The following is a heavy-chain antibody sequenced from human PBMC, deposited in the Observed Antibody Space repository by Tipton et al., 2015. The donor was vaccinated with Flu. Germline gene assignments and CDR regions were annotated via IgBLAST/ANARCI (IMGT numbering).Heavy chain of an antibody. CDR2: IKEDGSEE. CDR3: ARITRLGNTGYTFDT. Sequence: SLRLSRAASGFTFGTYWMTWVRQAPGKGLEWVANIKEDGSEEYYVDSVKGRFTISRDSPENSVYLQMNSLRAEDTAVYYCARITRLGNTGYTFDTWGQGTMVTVSS. V-gene: IGHV3-7*01. J-gene: IGHJ3*02. CDR1: GFTFGTYW. D-gene: IGHD3-10*01.